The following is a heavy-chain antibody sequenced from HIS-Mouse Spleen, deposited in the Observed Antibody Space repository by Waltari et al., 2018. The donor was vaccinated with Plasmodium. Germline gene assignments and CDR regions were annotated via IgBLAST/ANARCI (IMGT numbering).Heavy chain of an antibody. Sequence: EVQLVESGGGLVKPGGSLSLSCAASGFTFSSYSMNWVRQAPGKGLELVSSLSSSSSYIYYADSVKGRFTISRDNAKNSLYLQMNSLRAEDTAVYYCARENPNYDILTGPGGVVYWGQGTLVTVSS. J-gene: IGHJ4*02. V-gene: IGHV3-21*01. CDR3: ARENPNYDILTGPGGVVY. CDR2: LSSSSSYI. CDR1: GFTFSSYS. D-gene: IGHD3-9*01.